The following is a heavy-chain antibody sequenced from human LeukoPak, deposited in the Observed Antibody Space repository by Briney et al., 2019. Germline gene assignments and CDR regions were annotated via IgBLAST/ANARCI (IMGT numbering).Heavy chain of an antibody. CDR3: ARALRIHSWFDP. J-gene: IGHJ5*02. D-gene: IGHD5-18*01. CDR2: IYHSGSA. Sequence: PSETLSLTCAVSGGSISSGGYSWSWIRQPPGKGLEWIGYIYHSGSAYYNPSLKSRVTISVDRSKNQFSLKLSSVTAADTAVYYCARALRIHSWFDPWGQGTLVTVSS. CDR1: GGSISSGGYS. V-gene: IGHV4-30-2*01.